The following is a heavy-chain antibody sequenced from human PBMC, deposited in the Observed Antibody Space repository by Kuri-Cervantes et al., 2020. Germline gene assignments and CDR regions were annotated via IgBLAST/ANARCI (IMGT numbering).Heavy chain of an antibody. CDR1: GFTVSSNY. V-gene: IGHV3-53*01. Sequence: GGSLRLSCAASGFTVSSNYMSWVRQAPGKGLEWVSVIYSGGDTYYAESVKGRFTISRDDSKNTPYLQMNSLRAEGTAVYYCARLLYFDQWGQGTLVTVSS. CDR2: IYSGGDT. J-gene: IGHJ4*02. CDR3: ARLLYFDQ.